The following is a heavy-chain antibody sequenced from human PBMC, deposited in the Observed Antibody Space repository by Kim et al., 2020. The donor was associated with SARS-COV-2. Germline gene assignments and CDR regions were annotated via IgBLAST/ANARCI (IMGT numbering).Heavy chain of an antibody. J-gene: IGHJ3*02. Sequence: SETLSLTCTVSGYSISSGYYWGWIRQPPGKGLEWIGSIYHSGSTYYNPSLKSRVTISVDTSKNQFSLKLSSVTAADTAVYYCARDGRTYYYDSSGQAFDIWGQGTMVTVSS. CDR2: IYHSGST. CDR1: GYSISSGYY. V-gene: IGHV4-38-2*02. D-gene: IGHD3-22*01. CDR3: ARDGRTYYYDSSGQAFDI.